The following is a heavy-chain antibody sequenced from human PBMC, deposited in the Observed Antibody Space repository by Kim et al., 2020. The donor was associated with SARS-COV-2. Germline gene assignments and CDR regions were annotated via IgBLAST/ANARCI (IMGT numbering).Heavy chain of an antibody. V-gene: IGHV4-61*02. CDR1: SGSLSSGSSY. D-gene: IGHD1-26*01. Sequence: SETLSLTCTVSSGSLSSGSSYWSWIRQPAGKGLEWIRRIYMGGGTSYNPSRKSRASISLNTSKNQFSLRLSSVTAADTAVYYCAREHVWKGELLQAFDIWGQGTMVTVSS. CDR3: AREHVWKGELLQAFDI. J-gene: IGHJ3*02. CDR2: IYMGGGT.